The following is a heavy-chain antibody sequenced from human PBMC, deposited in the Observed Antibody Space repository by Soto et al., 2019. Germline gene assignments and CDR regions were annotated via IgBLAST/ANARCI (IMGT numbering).Heavy chain of an antibody. Sequence: PSETLSLTCTVSGGSISSSGYYWGWIRQPPGKGLEWIGSIYYSGSTYYNPSLKSRVTISVDTSKNQFSLKLSSVTAADTAVYYCARLLWGFDWLRPFDYWGQGTLVTVSS. CDR3: ARLLWGFDWLRPFDY. CDR2: IYYSGST. D-gene: IGHD3-9*01. CDR1: GGSISSSGYY. V-gene: IGHV4-39*01. J-gene: IGHJ4*02.